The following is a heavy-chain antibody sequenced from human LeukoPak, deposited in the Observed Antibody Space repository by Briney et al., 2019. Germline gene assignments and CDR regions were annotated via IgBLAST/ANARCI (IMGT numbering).Heavy chain of an antibody. J-gene: IGHJ4*02. V-gene: IGHV3-74*01. CDR1: GFTFSSYW. D-gene: IGHD1-26*01. Sequence: QPGGSLRLSCAASGFTFSSYWMHWVRQAAGKGPVWVSRINRDGSDTIYADSVEGRFTVSRDNAENTLYLQMNSLRVEDTAVYYCATDPAGATDFWGQGTLVTVSS. CDR3: ATDPAGATDF. CDR2: INRDGSDT.